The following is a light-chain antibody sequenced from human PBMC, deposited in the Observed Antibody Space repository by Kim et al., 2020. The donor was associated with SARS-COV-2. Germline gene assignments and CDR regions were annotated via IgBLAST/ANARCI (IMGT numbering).Light chain of an antibody. CDR2: GAS. CDR1: QSVSSTY. CDR3: QQFDSSPLT. J-gene: IGKJ4*01. Sequence: SPGEGATLSCRASQSVSSTYLAWYQQKPGQAPRLLSYGASSRATGVPDRFSASGSGTDFTLTISRLGPEDFAVYYCQQFDSSPLTFGGGTKVDIK. V-gene: IGKV3-20*01.